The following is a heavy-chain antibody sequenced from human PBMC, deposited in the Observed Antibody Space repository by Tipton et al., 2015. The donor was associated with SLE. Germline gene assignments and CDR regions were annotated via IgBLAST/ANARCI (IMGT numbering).Heavy chain of an antibody. CDR3: ARGRLLEWLSTYYYYYGMDV. D-gene: IGHD3-3*01. CDR2: INHSGST. V-gene: IGHV4-34*01. J-gene: IGHJ6*02. Sequence: TLSLTCAVYGGSFSDYSWSWIRQPPGKGLEWIGEINHSGSTNHNPSLKSRVTISVDTSKIQFSLKLSSVTAADTAVYYCARGRLLEWLSTYYYYYGMDVWGHGTTVTVSS. CDR1: GGSFSDYS.